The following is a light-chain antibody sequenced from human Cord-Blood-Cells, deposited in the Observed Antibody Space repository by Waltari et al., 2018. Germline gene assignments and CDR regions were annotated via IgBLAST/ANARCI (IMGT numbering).Light chain of an antibody. V-gene: IGLV7-43*01. CDR3: LLYYGGAQLWV. CDR1: TGAVTSGYY. Sequence: QTVVTQEPSLTVSPGGTVTLTCASSTGAVTSGYYPNWFQQKPGQAPRALIYSTSNKPPWTPARFSGSLLGGKAALTLSGVQPEDEAEYYCLLYYGGAQLWVFGGGTKLTVL. CDR2: STS. J-gene: IGLJ3*02.